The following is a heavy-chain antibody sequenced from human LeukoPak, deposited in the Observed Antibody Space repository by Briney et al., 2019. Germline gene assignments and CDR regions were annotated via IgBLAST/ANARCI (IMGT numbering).Heavy chain of an antibody. V-gene: IGHV1-2*02. CDR2: MNPKSGGT. D-gene: IGHD6-6*01. J-gene: IGHJ4*02. Sequence: GASVKVSCKASGHTFTSFYIHWVRQAPGQGLEWMGWMNPKSGGTNYLQKFQGRVTMTRDTSITTAYMELIRLKSDDTAVYYCARLRDNSSPGDFDFWGQGTLVTVSS. CDR1: GHTFTSFY. CDR3: ARLRDNSSPGDFDF.